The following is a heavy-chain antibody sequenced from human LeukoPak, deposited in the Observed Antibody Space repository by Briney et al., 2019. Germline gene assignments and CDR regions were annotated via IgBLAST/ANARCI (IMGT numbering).Heavy chain of an antibody. CDR3: AREVVDYSNYRYYYYGMDV. Sequence: GGSLRLSCAASGFTFSDYYMSWIRQAPGKGLEWVSYISSSGSTIYYADSVKGRFTISRDNARNSLYLQMNSLRAEDTAVYYCAREVVDYSNYRYYYYGMDVWGQGTTVTVSS. D-gene: IGHD4-11*01. CDR2: ISSSGSTI. CDR1: GFTFSDYY. J-gene: IGHJ6*02. V-gene: IGHV3-11*01.